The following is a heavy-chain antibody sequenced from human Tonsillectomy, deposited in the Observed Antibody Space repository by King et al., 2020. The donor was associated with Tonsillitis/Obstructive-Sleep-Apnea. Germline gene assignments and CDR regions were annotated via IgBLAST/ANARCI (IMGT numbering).Heavy chain of an antibody. Sequence: VQLVQSGAEVKRPGESLRISCKGSGYSFTSYWINWVRQMPGKGLEWMGRIDPSDSYTNYSPSFQGHVTISTDKSISTAYLQWSSLKASDTAMYYCATSPPSYYYGMDVWGQGTTVTVSS. CDR1: GYSFTSYW. CDR3: ATSPPSYYYGMDV. J-gene: IGHJ6*02. CDR2: IDPSDSYT. V-gene: IGHV5-10-1*03.